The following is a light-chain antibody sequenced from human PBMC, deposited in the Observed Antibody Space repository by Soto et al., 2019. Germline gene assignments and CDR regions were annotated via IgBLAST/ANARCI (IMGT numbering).Light chain of an antibody. V-gene: IGKV3-15*01. CDR2: GAS. CDR1: QSVSTY. CDR3: QQYNNWPRT. J-gene: IGKJ1*01. Sequence: TQSPSTLSASVGERVTITCRASQSVSTYLAWYQHKPGQAPRLLIYGASTRATGIPARFSGSGSGTEFTLTISILQSEDFAVDDCQQYNNWPRTFGQGTKVDI.